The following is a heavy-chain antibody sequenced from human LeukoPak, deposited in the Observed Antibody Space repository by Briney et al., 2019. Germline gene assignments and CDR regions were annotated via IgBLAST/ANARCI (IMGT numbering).Heavy chain of an antibody. D-gene: IGHD4-17*01. CDR2: IGSSDTTV. Sequence: GGSLRLSCAASGFTFSSSEMNWVRQAPGKGLEWVSYIGSSDTTVQYADSVEGRFTISRDNAKNSLYLQMNSLRAEDTAIYYCARLTVTTKDAFDIWGQGTMVIVSS. V-gene: IGHV3-48*03. J-gene: IGHJ3*02. CDR3: ARLTVTTKDAFDI. CDR1: GFTFSSSE.